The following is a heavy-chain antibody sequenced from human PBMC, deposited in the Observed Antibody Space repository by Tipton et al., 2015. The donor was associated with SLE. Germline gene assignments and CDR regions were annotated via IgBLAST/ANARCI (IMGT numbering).Heavy chain of an antibody. CDR2: ISGSGGST. CDR1: GFTFSTYG. Sequence: GSLRLSCAASGFTFSTYGMSWVRQAPGKGLEWVSTISGSGGSTYYADSVKGRFTISRDNSKNTLYLQMNSLRAEDTAVYYCAKALPSMIVQPVFYYWGQGTLVTVSS. D-gene: IGHD3-22*01. CDR3: AKALPSMIVQPVFYY. V-gene: IGHV3-23*01. J-gene: IGHJ4*02.